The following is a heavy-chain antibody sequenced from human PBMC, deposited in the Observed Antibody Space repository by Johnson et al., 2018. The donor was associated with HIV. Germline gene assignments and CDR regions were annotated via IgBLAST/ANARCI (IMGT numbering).Heavy chain of an antibody. CDR2: ISYDESNK. D-gene: IGHD4-17*01. V-gene: IGHV3-30*03. Sequence: QMLLVESGGGLVKPGGSLRLSCAASGFTFSNYWMHWVRQAPGKGLEWVAVISYDESNKDYADSVKGRFTISRDNSKNTLYLQMNSLRAEDTAVYYCARGEDGVDAFDIWGQGTMVTVSS. J-gene: IGHJ3*02. CDR1: GFTFSNYW. CDR3: ARGEDGVDAFDI.